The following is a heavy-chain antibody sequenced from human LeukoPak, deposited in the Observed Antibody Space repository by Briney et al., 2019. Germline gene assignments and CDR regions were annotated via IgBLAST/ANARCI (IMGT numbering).Heavy chain of an antibody. CDR2: IYYSGST. CDR1: GGSISSYY. CDR3: ARQRGGSYDY. D-gene: IGHD1-26*01. Sequence: SETLSLTCTVSGGSISSYYWSWIRQPPGKGLEWIGYIYYSGSTNYNPSLKSRVTISVDTSKNQFSLKLSSVTAADTAVYYCARQRGGSYDYWGQGTLVTVSS. V-gene: IGHV4-59*08. J-gene: IGHJ4*02.